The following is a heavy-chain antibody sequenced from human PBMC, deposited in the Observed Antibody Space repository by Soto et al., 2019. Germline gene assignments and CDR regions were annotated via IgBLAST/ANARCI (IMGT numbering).Heavy chain of an antibody. CDR3: ARGGVYCNAGSCPYNWFDP. V-gene: IGHV1-18*01. Sequence: QVQLVQSGAEVKKPGASVKVSCKTSGYTFTSYGITWVRQAPGQGLEWMGWISPYNGNTNYAQNLQGRVSMTTDTSTRTAYMELRSLRSDDTAVYYCARGGVYCNAGSCPYNWFDPWGQGTLVTVSS. CDR2: ISPYNGNT. D-gene: IGHD2-15*01. CDR1: GYTFTSYG. J-gene: IGHJ5*02.